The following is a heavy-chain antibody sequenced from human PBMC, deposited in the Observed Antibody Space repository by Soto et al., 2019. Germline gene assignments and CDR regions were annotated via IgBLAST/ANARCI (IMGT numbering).Heavy chain of an antibody. CDR1: GYTFTGYY. Sequence: QVKLVQSGAEVKKPGASVKVSCKASGYTFTGYYMHWVRQAPGQGLEWMGWINPNSGGTNYAQKFQGRVTMTRDTSISTAYMELSWLRSDDTAVYYCARTFGATRWYYYYYGMDVWGQGTTVTVSS. CDR2: INPNSGGT. V-gene: IGHV1-2*02. D-gene: IGHD1-26*01. J-gene: IGHJ6*02. CDR3: ARTFGATRWYYYYYGMDV.